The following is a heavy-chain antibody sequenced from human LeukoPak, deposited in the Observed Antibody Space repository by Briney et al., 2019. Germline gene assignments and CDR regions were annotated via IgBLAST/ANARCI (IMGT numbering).Heavy chain of an antibody. CDR1: GFTFSSCA. CDR2: ISYDGSNK. CDR3: ARGGGPDTAMEGY. V-gene: IGHV3-30-3*01. Sequence: GGSLRLSCAASGFTFSSCAMHWVRQAPGKGLEWVAVISYDGSNKYYADSVKGRFTISRDNSKNTLYLQMNSLRAEDTAVYYCARGGGPDTAMEGYWGQGTLVTVSS. J-gene: IGHJ4*02. D-gene: IGHD5-18*01.